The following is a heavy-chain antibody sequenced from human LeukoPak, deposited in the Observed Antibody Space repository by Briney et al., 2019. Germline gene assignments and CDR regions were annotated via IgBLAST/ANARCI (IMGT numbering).Heavy chain of an antibody. J-gene: IGHJ4*02. CDR3: ARLPGRFDSSTWYGYY. CDR1: GFTFSDYY. D-gene: IGHD6-13*01. V-gene: IGHV3-53*01. Sequence: GGSLRLSCAASGFTFSDYYMSWVRQAPGKGLEWVSVIYSGGSTFYADSVKGRFTISRDNSKNTLYLQMNSLRAEDTAVYYCARLPGRFDSSTWYGYYWGQGTLVTVSS. CDR2: IYSGGST.